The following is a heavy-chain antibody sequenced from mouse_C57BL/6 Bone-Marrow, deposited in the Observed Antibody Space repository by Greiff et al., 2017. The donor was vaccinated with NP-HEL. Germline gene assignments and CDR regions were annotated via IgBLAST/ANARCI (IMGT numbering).Heavy chain of an antibody. J-gene: IGHJ4*01. CDR1: GYTFTSYW. V-gene: IGHV1-52*01. D-gene: IGHD1-1*01. Sequence: VQLQQPGAELVRPGSSVKLSCKASGYTFTSYWMHWVKQRPIQGLEWIGNIDPSDSETHYNQKFKDKATLTVEKSSSTAYMQLSSLTSEDSAVYYCARDRITTVEAMDYWGQGTSVTVSS. CDR2: IDPSDSET. CDR3: ARDRITTVEAMDY.